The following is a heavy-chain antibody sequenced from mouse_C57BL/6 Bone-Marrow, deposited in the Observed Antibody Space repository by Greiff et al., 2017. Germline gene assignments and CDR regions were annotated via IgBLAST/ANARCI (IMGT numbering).Heavy chain of an antibody. D-gene: IGHD3-2*02. CDR2: INYDGSST. CDR3: ARGDSSGYLYDFDY. Sequence: EVMLVESEGGLVQPGSSMKLSCTASGFTFSDYYMAWVRQVPEKGLEWVANINYDGSSTYYLDSLKSRFIISRDNAKNILYLQLSSLKSEDTATYYGARGDSSGYLYDFDYWGQGTTLTVSS. J-gene: IGHJ2*01. V-gene: IGHV5-16*01. CDR1: GFTFSDYY.